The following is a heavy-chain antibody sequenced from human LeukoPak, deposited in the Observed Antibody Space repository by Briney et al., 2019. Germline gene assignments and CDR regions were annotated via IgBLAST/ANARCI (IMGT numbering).Heavy chain of an antibody. CDR1: GYTFTSYD. CDR2: MNPKSGNT. J-gene: IGHJ6*02. Sequence: GSVKVSCKASGYTFTSYDTNWVRQATGQGREWMGWMNPKSGNTGYAQKFQGRVTMTRNTSISTAYMELSSLRSEDTAVYYCARHTQYSNYVESRAYYYGMDVWGQGTTVTVSS. D-gene: IGHD4-11*01. V-gene: IGHV1-8*01. CDR3: ARHTQYSNYVESRAYYYGMDV.